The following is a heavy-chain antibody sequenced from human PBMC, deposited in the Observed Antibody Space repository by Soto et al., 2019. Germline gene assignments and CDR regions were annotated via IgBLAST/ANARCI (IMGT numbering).Heavy chain of an antibody. CDR3: ARENLTTVTPTIYYGMDV. D-gene: IGHD4-17*01. CDR2: ISYDGSNK. Sequence: SLRLSCAASGFTFSSYAMHWVRQAPGKGLEWVAVISYDGSNKYYADSVKGRFTISRDNSKNTLYLQMNSLRAEDTAVYYCARENLTTVTPTIYYGMDVWGQGTTVTVSS. CDR1: GFTFSSYA. V-gene: IGHV3-30-3*01. J-gene: IGHJ6*02.